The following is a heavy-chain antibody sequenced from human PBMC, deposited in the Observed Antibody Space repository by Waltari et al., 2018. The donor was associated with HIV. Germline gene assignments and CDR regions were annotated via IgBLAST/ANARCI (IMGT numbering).Heavy chain of an antibody. CDR2: IYHSGKI. CDR3: ATIPWGDNYFDP. V-gene: IGHV4-30-2*06. J-gene: IGHJ5*02. CDR1: GGSISNGGYS. D-gene: IGHD3-16*01. Sequence: QLQLQESGSGLVKPSQTLSLTCAVSGGSISNGGYSWSWIRQSPGKGLEWIGYIYHSGKIYQSGRTHYNPSLRSRVTISIDISKNQFSLSLTSVTAADTAMYYCATIPWGDNYFDPWGQGTLVSVSS.